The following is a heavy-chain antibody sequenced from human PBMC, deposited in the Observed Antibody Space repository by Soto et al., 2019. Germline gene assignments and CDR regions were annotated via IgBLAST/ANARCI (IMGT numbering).Heavy chain of an antibody. Sequence: SETLSLTCTVSGGSISSGDYYWSWIRQPPGKGLEWIGYIYYSGSTYYNPSLKSRVTISVDTSKNQFSLKLSSVTAADTAVYYCARELVVPAAMTENWFDPWGQGTLVTVS. CDR2: IYYSGST. CDR1: GGSISSGDYY. V-gene: IGHV4-30-4*01. J-gene: IGHJ5*02. CDR3: ARELVVPAAMTENWFDP. D-gene: IGHD2-2*01.